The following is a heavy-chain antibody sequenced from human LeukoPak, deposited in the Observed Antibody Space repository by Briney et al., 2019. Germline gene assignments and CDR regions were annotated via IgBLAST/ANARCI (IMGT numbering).Heavy chain of an antibody. D-gene: IGHD1-26*01. CDR2: INPNSGGI. J-gene: IGHJ4*02. V-gene: IGHV1-2*06. CDR3: ARDAENSGSYYFDY. Sequence: ASVKVSCKASGYTFTGYYMYWVRQAPGQGLEWMGRINPNSGGINYAQKFQGRVTMTRDTSISTVYMELSRLRSDDTAVYCARDAENSGSYYFDYWGQGTLVTVSS. CDR1: GYTFTGYY.